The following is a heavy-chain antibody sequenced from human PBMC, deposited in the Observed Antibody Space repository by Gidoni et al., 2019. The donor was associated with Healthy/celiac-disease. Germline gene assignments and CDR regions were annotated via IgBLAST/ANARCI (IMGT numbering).Heavy chain of an antibody. Sequence: QLQLQESGPGLVKPSETLSLTCTVSGGSISSSSYYWGWIRQPPGKGLEWIGSIYYSGSTYYNPSLKSRVTISVDTSKNQFSLKLSSVTAADTAVYYCASGDGYNGGAFDIWGQGTMVTVSS. D-gene: IGHD5-12*01. CDR1: GGSISSSSYY. J-gene: IGHJ3*02. CDR2: IYYSGST. CDR3: ASGDGYNGGAFDI. V-gene: IGHV4-39*01.